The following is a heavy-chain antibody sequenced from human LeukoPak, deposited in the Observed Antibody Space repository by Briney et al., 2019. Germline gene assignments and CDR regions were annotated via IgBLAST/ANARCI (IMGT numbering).Heavy chain of an antibody. J-gene: IGHJ4*02. CDR1: GGTFSSYA. Sequence: ASVKVSCKASGGTFSSYAISWVRQAPGQGLEWMGGIIPIFGTANYAQKFQGRVTITADESTSTAYMVLSSLRSEDTAVYYCARSPTLGATTYDYWGQGTLVTVSS. CDR3: ARSPTLGATTYDY. CDR2: IIPIFGTA. D-gene: IGHD1-26*01. V-gene: IGHV1-69*13.